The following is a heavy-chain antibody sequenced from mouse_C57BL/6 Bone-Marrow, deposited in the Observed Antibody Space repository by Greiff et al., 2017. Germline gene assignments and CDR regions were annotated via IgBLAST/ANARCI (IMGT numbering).Heavy chain of an antibody. V-gene: IGHV5-6*01. D-gene: IGHD2-4*01. J-gene: IGHJ3*01. CDR2: ISSGGSYT. CDR3: ARNSVCCDYDVPLFAY. CDR1: GFTFSSYG. Sequence: EVMLVESGGDLVKPGGSLKLSCAASGFTFSSYGMSWVRQTPDKRLEWVATISSGGSYTYYPDSVKGRFTISRDNAKNTLYLQMSSLKSADTAMYYCARNSVCCDYDVPLFAYWGQGTLDTVSA.